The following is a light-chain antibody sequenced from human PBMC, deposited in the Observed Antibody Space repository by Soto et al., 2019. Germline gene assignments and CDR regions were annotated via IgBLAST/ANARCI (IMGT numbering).Light chain of an antibody. J-gene: IGKJ1*01. Sequence: EIVLTQSPGTLSLPPGERATLSCRASQNVDSNYLARYQQKPGQAPRIIIFGASGRATGIPDRFSGSGSGTDFTLTISRLEPEDFAVYYCQQYGSLSWTFGQGTKVDIK. CDR1: QNVDSNY. V-gene: IGKV3-20*01. CDR3: QQYGSLSWT. CDR2: GAS.